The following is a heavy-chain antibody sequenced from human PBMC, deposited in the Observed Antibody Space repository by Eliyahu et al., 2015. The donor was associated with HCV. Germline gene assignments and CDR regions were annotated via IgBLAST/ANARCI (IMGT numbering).Heavy chain of an antibody. CDR3: ARGDITFGGPIAPGDA. J-gene: IGHJ5*02. V-gene: IGHV3-48*02. CDR1: GFTFSRYS. D-gene: IGHD3-16*02. Sequence: EVQLMESGGGLVQPGGSLRLXCAAXGFTFSRYSXNWVRQTPGKGMEWLSYXSGSSSTIYYADSVKGRFTISRDNAKNSLYLQMNSLRDEDTAVYYCARGDITFGGPIAPGDAWGQGTQVTVSS. CDR2: XSGSSSTI.